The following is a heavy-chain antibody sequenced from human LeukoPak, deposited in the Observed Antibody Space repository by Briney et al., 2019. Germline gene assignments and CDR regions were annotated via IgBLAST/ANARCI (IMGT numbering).Heavy chain of an antibody. V-gene: IGHV3-23*01. J-gene: IGHJ4*02. Sequence: GGSLRLSCAASGFTFSKYAMSWVRQAPGKGLEWVSAISGSDGNTFYANSVKGRFTISRDNSKNTLSLQMNNLRAEDTALYYCARDSSVPYGIIDWGQGTLVTVS. CDR3: ARDSSVPYGIID. D-gene: IGHD2/OR15-2a*01. CDR1: GFTFSKYA. CDR2: ISGSDGNT.